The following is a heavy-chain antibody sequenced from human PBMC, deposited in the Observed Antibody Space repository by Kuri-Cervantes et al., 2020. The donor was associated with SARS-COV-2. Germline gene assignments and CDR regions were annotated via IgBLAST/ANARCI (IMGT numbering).Heavy chain of an antibody. Sequence: GGSLRLSCAASGFDFSRSAMHWVRQAPGKGLEWVAVIWYDGSNKYYADSVKGRFTISRDNSKNTLYLQMNSLRAEDTAVYYCARDYMVVVAATPYYYGMDVWGQGTMVTVSS. CDR2: IWYDGSNK. CDR1: GFDFSRSA. V-gene: IGHV3-33*08. J-gene: IGHJ6*02. D-gene: IGHD2-15*01. CDR3: ARDYMVVVAATPYYYGMDV.